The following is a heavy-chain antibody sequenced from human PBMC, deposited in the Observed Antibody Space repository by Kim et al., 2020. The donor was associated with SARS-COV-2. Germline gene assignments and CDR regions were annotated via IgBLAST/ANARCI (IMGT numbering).Heavy chain of an antibody. CDR2: IYPGDSDT. CDR3: ARHPTRGYSGSHFYY. V-gene: IGHV5-51*01. CDR1: GYSFTSYW. Sequence: GESLKISCKGSGYSFTSYWIGWVRQMPGKGLEWMGIIYPGDSDTRYSPSFQGQVTISADKSISTAYLQWSSLKASDTAMYYCARHPTRGYSGSHFYYWGQGTLVTVSS. D-gene: IGHD5-12*01. J-gene: IGHJ4*02.